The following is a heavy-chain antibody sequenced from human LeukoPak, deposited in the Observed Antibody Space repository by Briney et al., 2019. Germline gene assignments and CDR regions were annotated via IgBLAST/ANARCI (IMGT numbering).Heavy chain of an antibody. CDR1: GGSISSYY. Sequence: SETLSLTCTVSGGSISSYYWSWIRQPPGKGLEWIGYIYYSGSTNYNPSLKSRVTISVDTSKNQFSLMLSSVTAADTAVYYCARDRDNWNDAWFDPWGQGTLVTVSS. V-gene: IGHV4-59*01. CDR2: IYYSGST. D-gene: IGHD1-1*01. J-gene: IGHJ5*02. CDR3: ARDRDNWNDAWFDP.